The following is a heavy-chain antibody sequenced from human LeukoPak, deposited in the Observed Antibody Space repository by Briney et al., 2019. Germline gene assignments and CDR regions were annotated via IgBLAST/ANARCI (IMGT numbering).Heavy chain of an antibody. Sequence: AGGSLRLSCAASGFTFSSYSMNWVRQAPGKGLEWVSSISSSSSYIYYADSVKGRFIISRDNAKNSLYLQMNSLRAEDTAVYYCARDYQQWLVQKDYFDYWGQGTLVTVSS. CDR1: GFTFSSYS. V-gene: IGHV3-21*01. D-gene: IGHD6-19*01. J-gene: IGHJ4*02. CDR3: ARDYQQWLVQKDYFDY. CDR2: ISSSSSYI.